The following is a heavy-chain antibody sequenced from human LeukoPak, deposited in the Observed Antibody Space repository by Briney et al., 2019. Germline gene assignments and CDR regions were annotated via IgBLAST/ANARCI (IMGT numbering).Heavy chain of an antibody. CDR1: GFTFSSYS. Sequence: PGGSLRLSCAASGFTFSSYSMNWVRQAPGKGPEWVSYISSSSSTIYYADSVKGRFTISRDNAKNSLYLQMNSLRAEDTAVYYCARDHSSGWRPFDYWGQGTLVTVSS. J-gene: IGHJ4*02. CDR3: ARDHSSGWRPFDY. V-gene: IGHV3-48*01. CDR2: ISSSSSTI. D-gene: IGHD6-19*01.